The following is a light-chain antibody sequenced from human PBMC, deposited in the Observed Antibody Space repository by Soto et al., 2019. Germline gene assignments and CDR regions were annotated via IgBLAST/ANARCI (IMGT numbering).Light chain of an antibody. Sequence: QSALTQPASVSGSPGQSITISCTGTSSDVGSYNLVSWYQQHPGKAPKLMIYDGSKRPSGVSNRFSGSKSGNTASLTISGLQADDEDDDYCCSYAGSSTPHDVFGAGTKVTVL. V-gene: IGLV2-23*01. J-gene: IGLJ1*01. CDR3: CSYAGSSTPHDV. CDR2: DGS. CDR1: SSDVGSYNL.